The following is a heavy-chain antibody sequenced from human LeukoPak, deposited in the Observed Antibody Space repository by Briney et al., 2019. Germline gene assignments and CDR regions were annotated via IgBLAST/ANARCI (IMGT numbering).Heavy chain of an antibody. D-gene: IGHD4-17*01. CDR3: ARDRWSYGDYPLDY. CDR1: GASINSYY. Sequence: SETLSLTCSVSGASINSYYWNWIRQPAGKGLEWIGRICSSGSTNYNPSLKSRVTMSVDTSKNQFSLKLRSVSAADTALYYCARDRWSYGDYPLDYWGQGTLVTVSS. V-gene: IGHV4-4*07. CDR2: ICSSGST. J-gene: IGHJ4*02.